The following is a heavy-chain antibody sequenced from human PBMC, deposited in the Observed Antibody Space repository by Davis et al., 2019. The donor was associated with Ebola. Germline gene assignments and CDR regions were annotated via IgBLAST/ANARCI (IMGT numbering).Heavy chain of an antibody. CDR1: GYTFTSYG. D-gene: IGHD6-13*01. Sequence: ASVKVSCKASGYTFTSYGISWVRQAPGQGLEWMGWINPNSGGTNYAQKFQGRVTMTRDTSISTAYMELSRLRSDDTAVYYCASSSSSWYGLDYWGQGTLVTVSS. J-gene: IGHJ4*02. CDR2: INPNSGGT. CDR3: ASSSSSWYGLDY. V-gene: IGHV1-2*02.